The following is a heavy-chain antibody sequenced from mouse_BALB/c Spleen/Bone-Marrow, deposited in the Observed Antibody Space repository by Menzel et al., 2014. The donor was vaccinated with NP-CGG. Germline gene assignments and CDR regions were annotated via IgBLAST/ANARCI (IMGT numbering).Heavy chain of an antibody. CDR2: IWAGGST. Sequence: VQVVESGPGLVAPSQRLSITCTVSGFSLTGYGVHWVRQPPGKGLEWLGVIWAGGSTNYNSALMSRLSISKDNSKSQVFLKMNSLQTDDTAMYYCARVIRYEGYFDYWGQGTTLTVSS. CDR1: GFSLTGYG. J-gene: IGHJ2*01. V-gene: IGHV2-9*02. CDR3: ARVIRYEGYFDY. D-gene: IGHD2-14*01.